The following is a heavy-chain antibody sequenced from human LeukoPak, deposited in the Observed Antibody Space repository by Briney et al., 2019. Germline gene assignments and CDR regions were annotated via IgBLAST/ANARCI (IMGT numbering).Heavy chain of an antibody. V-gene: IGHV3-23*01. CDR3: AKDSRITIFGVVIRFDY. CDR1: GFTFSDYS. D-gene: IGHD3-3*01. CDR2: ISGSGGST. Sequence: GGSLRLSCAASGFTFSDYSMNWVRQAPGKGLEWVSAISGSGGSTYYADSVKGRFTISRDNSKNTLYLQMNSLRAEDTAVYYCAKDSRITIFGVVIRFDYWGQGTLVTVSS. J-gene: IGHJ4*02.